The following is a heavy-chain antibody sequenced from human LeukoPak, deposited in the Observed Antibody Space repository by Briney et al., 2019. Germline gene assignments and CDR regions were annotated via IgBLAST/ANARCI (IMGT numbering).Heavy chain of an antibody. CDR1: GFTFSSYE. CDR2: ISSCGSYR. V-gene: IGHV3-48*03. CDR3: AREVAVAGGAFDY. J-gene: IGHJ4*02. Sequence: GGSLRLSCAASGFTFSSYELNWVRQAPGKGLEWVSYISSCGSYRYYADSVKGRFTISRDNAKNSLYLQMNSLRAEDTAVYYCAREVAVAGGAFDYWGQGTLVTVSS. D-gene: IGHD6-19*01.